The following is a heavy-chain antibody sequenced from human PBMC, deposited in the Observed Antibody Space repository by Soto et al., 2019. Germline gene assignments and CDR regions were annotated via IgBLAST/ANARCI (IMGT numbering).Heavy chain of an antibody. Sequence: TLRLSCTAPRFTLGDAAMCCSRQSSGKGLEWVGFIRSKAYGGTTEYAASVKGRFTISRDDSKSIAYLQMNSLKTEDTAVYYCTIVTTLTKAYYYFKYVWGKGTTVIGS. CDR2: IRSKAYGGTT. V-gene: IGHV3-49*03. D-gene: IGHD4-17*01. CDR1: RFTLGDAA. CDR3: TIVTTLTKAYYYFKYV. J-gene: IGHJ6*03.